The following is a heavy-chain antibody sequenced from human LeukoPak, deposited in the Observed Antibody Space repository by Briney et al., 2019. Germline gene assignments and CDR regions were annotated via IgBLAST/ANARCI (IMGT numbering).Heavy chain of an antibody. Sequence: GGSLRLSCAASGFTFSSYGMHWVRQAPGKGLEWAAFIRYDGSNKYYADSVKGRFTISRDNSKNTLYLQMNSLRAEDTAVYYCAKDRGRQQLVLTSFDYWGQGTLVTVSS. CDR1: GFTFSSYG. CDR3: AKDRGRQQLVLTSFDY. CDR2: IRYDGSNK. J-gene: IGHJ4*02. D-gene: IGHD6-13*01. V-gene: IGHV3-30*02.